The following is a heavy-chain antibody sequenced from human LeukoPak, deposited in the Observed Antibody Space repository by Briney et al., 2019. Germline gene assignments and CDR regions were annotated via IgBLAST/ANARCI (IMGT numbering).Heavy chain of an antibody. V-gene: IGHV4-39*01. CDR3: ARYASGLEWFDP. J-gene: IGHJ5*02. Sequence: PAETLSLICSVSGGSISHGNYLWGWVRQPPGKGLEWIVLQHNDGCTHYNSSLRSRVTISLDKPNSRFSLTLTSVTATDTAVYYCARYASGLEWFDPWGQGILVTVSS. CDR2: QHNDGCT. D-gene: IGHD3-16*01. CDR1: GGSISHGNYL.